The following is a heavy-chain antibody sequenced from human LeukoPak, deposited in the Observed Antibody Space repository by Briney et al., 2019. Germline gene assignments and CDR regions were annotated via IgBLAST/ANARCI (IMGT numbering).Heavy chain of an antibody. J-gene: IGHJ3*02. CDR3: ARARTRFGEFGDVFDI. CDR2: ISAYNGNT. CDR1: GYTFSNYG. Sequence: ASVTVSCKASGYTFSNYGISWVRQAPGQGLEWMGWISAYNGNTNYAQKFQGRVTMTRDTSTSTAYMELRSLRSDDTAVYYCARARTRFGEFGDVFDIWGQGTVVTVSS. V-gene: IGHV1-18*01. D-gene: IGHD3-16*01.